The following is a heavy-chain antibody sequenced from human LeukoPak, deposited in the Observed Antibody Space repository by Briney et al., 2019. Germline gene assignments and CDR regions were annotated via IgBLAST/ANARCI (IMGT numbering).Heavy chain of an antibody. D-gene: IGHD2-2*01. CDR3: AIDIVVVPAATDDY. V-gene: IGHV3-48*03. CDR2: ISSSGSTI. CDR1: GFTFSSYE. Sequence: PGGSLRLXCAASGFTFSSYEMNWVRQAPGKGLEWVSYISSSGSTIYYADSVKGRFTISRDNAKNSLYLQMNSLRAEDTAVYYCAIDIVVVPAATDDYWGQGTLVTVSP. J-gene: IGHJ4*02.